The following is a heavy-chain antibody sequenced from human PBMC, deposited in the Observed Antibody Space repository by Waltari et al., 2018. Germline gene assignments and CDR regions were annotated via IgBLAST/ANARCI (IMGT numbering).Heavy chain of an antibody. CDR1: GFSFTSYA. V-gene: IGHV3-23*01. D-gene: IGHD1-26*01. CDR2: ISGSGFTT. Sequence: EVQLLESGGALVQPGGSLRLSCAASGFSFTSYALYWVLQAPGKGLEWVSGISGSGFTTYYADSVKGRFTISRDNSQNTLFLQMNSLGAEDTALYYCAKRGPRELLRLSWIPYFDFWGLGTLVTVSS. CDR3: AKRGPRELLRLSWIPYFDF. J-gene: IGHJ4*02.